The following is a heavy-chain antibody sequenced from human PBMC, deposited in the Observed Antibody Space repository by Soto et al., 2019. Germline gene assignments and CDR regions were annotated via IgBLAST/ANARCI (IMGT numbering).Heavy chain of an antibody. CDR1: GFAFNNYG. J-gene: IGHJ4*02. CDR2: ISKSDYT. V-gene: IGHV3-21*01. D-gene: IGHD2-2*01. CDR3: AREDSIIIPAVSDF. Sequence: VGSLRLSCTASGFAFNNYGINWVRQAPGKGLEWVSSISKSDYTYYSDSVTGRFTISRDNAKNSVSLQMNTLRVEDTAVYYCAREDSIIIPAVSDFWGQGTLVTVSS.